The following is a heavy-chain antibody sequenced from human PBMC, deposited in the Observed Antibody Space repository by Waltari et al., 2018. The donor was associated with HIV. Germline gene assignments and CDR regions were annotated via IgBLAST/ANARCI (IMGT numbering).Heavy chain of an antibody. CDR3: ATLRTVTGTIDD. J-gene: IGHJ4*02. CDR2: VYSNGVT. V-gene: IGHV4-39*01. CDR1: TGYITQSYY. D-gene: IGHD4-17*01. Sequence: QLQLQESGPALVKPSDTLPLTCTVSTGYITQSYYWGWVRQSPGTGLEWLGTVYSNGVTHCTPSLESRVTMSVDTSKNQFSLTLTSVTAADTALYFCATLRTVTGTIDDWGQGILVTVSS.